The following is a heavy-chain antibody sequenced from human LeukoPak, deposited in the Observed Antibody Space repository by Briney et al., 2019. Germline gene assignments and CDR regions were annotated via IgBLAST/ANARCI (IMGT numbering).Heavy chain of an antibody. V-gene: IGHV4-61*01. CDR1: GGSFSSGSYY. Sequence: SETLSLTCTVSGGSFSSGSYYWSWIRQPPGKGLEWIGYIYYSGSTNYHPSLKSRVTISVDTSKNQFCLKLSSVTAADTAVYYCAREDYGGPVDYWGQGTLVTVSS. J-gene: IGHJ4*02. D-gene: IGHD4-23*01. CDR2: IYYSGST. CDR3: AREDYGGPVDY.